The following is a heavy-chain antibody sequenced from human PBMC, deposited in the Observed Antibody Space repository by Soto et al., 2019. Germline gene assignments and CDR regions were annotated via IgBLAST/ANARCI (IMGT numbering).Heavy chain of an antibody. CDR3: ARDSDLDY. CDR1: GFPFSSYE. J-gene: IGHJ4*02. V-gene: IGHV3-48*03. Sequence: GGSLRLSCSASGFPFSSYEMNWVRQAPGKGLQWVSYISASGSTVSYADSVKGRFTISRDKAKNSLSLQMNSLRLEDTAVYYCARDSDLDYWGQGVLVTVSS. CDR2: ISASGSTV.